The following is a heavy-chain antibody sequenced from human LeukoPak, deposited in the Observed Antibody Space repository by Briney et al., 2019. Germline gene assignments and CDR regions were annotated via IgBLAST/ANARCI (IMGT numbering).Heavy chain of an antibody. D-gene: IGHD6-13*01. Sequence: GGSLRLSCAASGFTFNNYGMHWVRQAPGKGLEWVAIISYDGSNTYYADSVKGRFTISRDNSKNTLYLQMNSLRVEDTAVYYCARGDYSSSWYGYWGQGTLVTVSS. J-gene: IGHJ4*02. V-gene: IGHV3-30*03. CDR1: GFTFNNYG. CDR3: ARGDYSSSWYGY. CDR2: ISYDGSNT.